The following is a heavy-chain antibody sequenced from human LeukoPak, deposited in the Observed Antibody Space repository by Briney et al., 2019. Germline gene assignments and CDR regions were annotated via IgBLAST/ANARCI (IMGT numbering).Heavy chain of an antibody. D-gene: IGHD3-22*01. CDR1: GGSISDNNNF. CDR3: ATFKGFYDSSGPNWFDP. V-gene: IGHV4-39*07. Sequence: PSETLSLTCSVSGGSISDNNNFWGWIRQPPGKGLEWIGSMYYTGSTFKKASLKNRVTMSLDPSKNQFSLNLTSVTAADTAVYYCATFKGFYDSSGPNWFDPWGQGTLVTVSS. J-gene: IGHJ5*02. CDR2: MYYTGST.